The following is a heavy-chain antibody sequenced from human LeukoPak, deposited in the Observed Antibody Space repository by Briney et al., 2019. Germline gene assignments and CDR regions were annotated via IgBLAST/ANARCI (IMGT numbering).Heavy chain of an antibody. Sequence: GGSLRLSCAASGFTFSSYSMNWVRQAPGKGLEWVSYISSSSTIYYADSVKGRFTISRDNAKNSLYLQMNSLRAEDTAVYYCARDGSGYGDAFDIWGQGTMVTVSS. D-gene: IGHD5-12*01. J-gene: IGHJ3*02. CDR3: ARDGSGYGDAFDI. CDR1: GFTFSSYS. CDR2: ISSSSTI. V-gene: IGHV3-48*04.